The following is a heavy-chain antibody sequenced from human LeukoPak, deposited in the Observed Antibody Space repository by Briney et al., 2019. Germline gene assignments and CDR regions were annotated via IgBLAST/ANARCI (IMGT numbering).Heavy chain of an antibody. Sequence: GGSLRLSCVSSGFTFSNYGMHWVRQAPGKGLEWVALIWHDGSNKYYADSVKGRFTISRDNSKNTLCLQMNSLRAEDTAVYYCAKDTQVGAVDYWGQGTLVTVSS. D-gene: IGHD1-26*01. CDR3: AKDTQVGAVDY. V-gene: IGHV3-30*02. J-gene: IGHJ4*02. CDR2: IWHDGSNK. CDR1: GFTFSNYG.